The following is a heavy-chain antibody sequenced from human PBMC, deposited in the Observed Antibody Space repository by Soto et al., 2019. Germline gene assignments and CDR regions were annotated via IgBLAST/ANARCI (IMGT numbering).Heavy chain of an antibody. Sequence: SVKVSCKASGFTFTSSATQWVRQARGQRLEWIGWIVVGSGNTNYAQKLQERVTITRDMSTSTAYIELSSLRSEDAAVYYCASVEVTYYDFWSGYAGGGYYMDVWGKGTTVTVSS. V-gene: IGHV1-58*02. D-gene: IGHD3-3*01. CDR1: GFTFTSSA. CDR3: ASVEVTYYDFWSGYAGGGYYMDV. J-gene: IGHJ6*03. CDR2: IVVGSGNT.